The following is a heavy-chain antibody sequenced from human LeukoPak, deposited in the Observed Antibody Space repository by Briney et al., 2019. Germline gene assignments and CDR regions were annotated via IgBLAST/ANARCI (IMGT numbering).Heavy chain of an antibody. D-gene: IGHD3-10*01. V-gene: IGHV1-69*04. CDR1: GGTFSSYA. Sequence: SVKVSCKASGGTFSSYAISWVRQAPGQGLEWMGRIIPILGIANYAQKFQGRVTITADKSTSTAYMELSSLRSEDTAVYYCARDGEDQRGAWFDPWGQGTLVTVSS. CDR2: IIPILGIA. CDR3: ARDGEDQRGAWFDP. J-gene: IGHJ5*02.